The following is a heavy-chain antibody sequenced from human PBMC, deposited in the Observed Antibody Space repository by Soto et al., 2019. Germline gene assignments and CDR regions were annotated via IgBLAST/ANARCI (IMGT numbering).Heavy chain of an antibody. CDR1: GGSISSSSYY. J-gene: IGHJ2*01. CDR3: ARPYSSGWYPRYWYFDL. V-gene: IGHV4-39*01. D-gene: IGHD6-19*01. CDR2: IYYSGST. Sequence: QLQLQESGPELVKPSETLSLTCTVSGGSISSSSYYWGWIRQPPGKGLEWIGSIYYSGSTYYNPSLKSRVTISVDTSKNQFSLKLSSVTAADTAVYYCARPYSSGWYPRYWYFDLWGRGTLVTVSS.